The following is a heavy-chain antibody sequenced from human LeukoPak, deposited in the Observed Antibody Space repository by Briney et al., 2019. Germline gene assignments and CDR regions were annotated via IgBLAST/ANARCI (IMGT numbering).Heavy chain of an antibody. CDR3: ARRAGDWAVNWFDP. CDR2: LYYDGRT. V-gene: IGHV4-39*02. J-gene: IGHJ5*02. CDR1: GGSLTSSTYY. D-gene: IGHD2-21*02. Sequence: SETLSLTCSVSGGSLTSSTYYWGWFRQPPGKGLEWIASLYYDGRTFYSPSLRSRVTMSGDTSKNHFSLKLSSVTAADTAVYYCARRAGDWAVNWFDPWAREPWSPSPQ.